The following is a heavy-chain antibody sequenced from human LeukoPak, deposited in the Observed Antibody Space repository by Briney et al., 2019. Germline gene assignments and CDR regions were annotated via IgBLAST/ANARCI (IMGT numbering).Heavy chain of an antibody. CDR1: GYTFTGYY. V-gene: IGHV1-2*02. D-gene: IGHD5-24*01. CDR2: INPNSGGT. J-gene: IGHJ4*02. Sequence: GASVKVSCKASGYTFTGYYIHWVRQAPGQGLEWMGWINPNSGGTNYAQNFQGRVTMTRDTSISTAYVELSRLISDDTAVYYCVRATYWDGYNSWGQGTLVTVSS. CDR3: VRATYWDGYNS.